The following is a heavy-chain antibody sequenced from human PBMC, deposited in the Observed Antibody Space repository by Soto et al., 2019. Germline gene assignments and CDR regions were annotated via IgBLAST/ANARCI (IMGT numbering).Heavy chain of an antibody. D-gene: IGHD2-8*01. V-gene: IGHV3-7*05. CDR1: GFTFSDYW. Sequence: EVQLVESGGGLVQPGESLRLSCAASGFTFSDYWMTWVRQAPGKGLEWVANIKKDESKKSYVDSVRGRFTISRGNARNSLNQQMNSLRADDKALYDCASDVSPASGLYFLGAFDMWGQGTMVTVSS. CDR2: IKKDESKK. J-gene: IGHJ3*02. CDR3: ASDVSPASGLYFLGAFDM.